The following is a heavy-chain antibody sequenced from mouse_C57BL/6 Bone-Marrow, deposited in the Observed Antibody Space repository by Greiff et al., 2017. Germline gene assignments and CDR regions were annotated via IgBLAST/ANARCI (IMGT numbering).Heavy chain of an antibody. Sequence: QVQLQQPGAELVKPGASVKMSCKASGYTFTSYWITWVKQRPGQGLAWIGDIYPGSGSTNYNEKFKSKATLTVDTSSSTAYMQLSSLTAEDSAVYYCARFLRPRYAMDYWGQGTSVTVSS. CDR1: GYTFTSYW. CDR2: IYPGSGST. D-gene: IGHD1-1*01. V-gene: IGHV1-55*01. J-gene: IGHJ4*01. CDR3: ARFLRPRYAMDY.